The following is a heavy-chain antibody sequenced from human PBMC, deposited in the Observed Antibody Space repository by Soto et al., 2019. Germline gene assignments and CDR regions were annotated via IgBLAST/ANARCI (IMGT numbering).Heavy chain of an antibody. J-gene: IGHJ5*02. CDR1: GGSFSGYY. V-gene: IGHV4-34*01. D-gene: IGHD6-13*01. Sequence: SETLSLTCAVYGGSFSGYYWSWIRQPPGKGLEWIGEINHSGSTNYNPSLKSRVTISVDTSKNQFSLKLSSVTAADTAVYYCARVLKRVWGIAAAGTFLPRFDPWGQGTLVTVSS. CDR2: INHSGST. CDR3: ARVLKRVWGIAAAGTFLPRFDP.